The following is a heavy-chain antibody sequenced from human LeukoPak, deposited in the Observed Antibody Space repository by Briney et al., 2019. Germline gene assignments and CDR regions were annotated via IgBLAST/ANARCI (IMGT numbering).Heavy chain of an antibody. CDR1: GFTFSIYW. CDR3: ASEHI. CDR2: INDDGRNT. Sequence: GGSLRLSCAASGFTFSIYWMHWVRQAPGKGLVWVSAINDDGRNTYHADSVRGRFTISRDNAKNTLYLQMNSLRVEDAAVYYCASEHIWGQGTMVNVSS. J-gene: IGHJ3*02. V-gene: IGHV3-74*01.